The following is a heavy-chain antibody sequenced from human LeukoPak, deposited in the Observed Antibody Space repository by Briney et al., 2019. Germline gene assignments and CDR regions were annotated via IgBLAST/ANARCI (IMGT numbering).Heavy chain of an antibody. CDR3: AREVEAAGRGSDY. Sequence: SETLSLTCTVSGDSISSYYWSWIRQPAGKGLEWIGRIYTSGSTNYNPFLKSRVTMSVDTSKNQFSLKLNSVTAADTAVYYCAREVEAAGRGSDYWGQGTLVTVSS. V-gene: IGHV4-4*07. J-gene: IGHJ4*02. CDR1: GDSISSYY. CDR2: IYTSGST. D-gene: IGHD6-13*01.